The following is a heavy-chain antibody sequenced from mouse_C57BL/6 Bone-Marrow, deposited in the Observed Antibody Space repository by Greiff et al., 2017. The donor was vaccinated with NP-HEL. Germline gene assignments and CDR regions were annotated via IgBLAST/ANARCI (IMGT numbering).Heavy chain of an antibody. CDR3: ARNWGLRRDGSYWYFDV. CDR1: GFSLTSYG. V-gene: IGHV2-2*01. D-gene: IGHD2-4*01. Sequence: QVQLQESGPGLVQPSQCLSITCTVSGFSLTSYGVHWVRQSPGKGLEWLGVIWSDGSTDYNAAFISRQSIRKDNSKSQVCFKMNSLQADDTAIYYCARNWGLRRDGSYWYFDVWGTGTTVTVSS. J-gene: IGHJ1*03. CDR2: IWSDGST.